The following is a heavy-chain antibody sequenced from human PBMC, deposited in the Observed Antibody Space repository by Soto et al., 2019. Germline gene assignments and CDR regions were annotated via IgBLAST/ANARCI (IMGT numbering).Heavy chain of an antibody. CDR2: IIPILGIA. CDR1: GGTFSSYT. Sequence: ASVKVSCKASGGTFSSYTISWVRQAPGQGLEWMGRIIPILGIANYAQKFQGRVTITADKSTSTAYMELSSLRSEDTAVYYCASSAVAVWYYFDYWGQGTLVTVSS. V-gene: IGHV1-69*02. D-gene: IGHD6-19*01. CDR3: ASSAVAVWYYFDY. J-gene: IGHJ4*02.